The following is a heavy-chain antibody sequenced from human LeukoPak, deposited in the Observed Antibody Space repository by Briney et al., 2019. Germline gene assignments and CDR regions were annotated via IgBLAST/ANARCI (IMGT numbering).Heavy chain of an antibody. CDR3: ARGAGTNAFDI. V-gene: IGHV4-59*01. CDR2: IYYSGST. J-gene: IGHJ3*02. Sequence: SETLSLTCTVSGGSIGSYYWSWIGQPPGKGLEWIGYIYYSGSTNYNPSLKSRVTISVDTSKNQFSLKLSSVTAADTAVYYCARGAGTNAFDIWGQGTMVTVSS. D-gene: IGHD6-13*01. CDR1: GGSIGSYY.